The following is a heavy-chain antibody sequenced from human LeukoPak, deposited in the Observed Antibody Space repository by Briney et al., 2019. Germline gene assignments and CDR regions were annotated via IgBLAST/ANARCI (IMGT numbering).Heavy chain of an antibody. J-gene: IGHJ5*02. V-gene: IGHV5-51*01. CDR1: GYSFTSYW. D-gene: IGHD3-22*01. CDR2: IYPGDSDT. CDR3: ASLGLNNYYDSSGYYWFDP. Sequence: GESLKISCKGSGYSFTSYWIGWVRQMPGKGLEWMGIIYPGDSDTRYSPSFQGQVTISADKSISTAYLQWSSLKASDTAMYYCASLGLNNYYDSSGYYWFDPWGQGTLVTVSS.